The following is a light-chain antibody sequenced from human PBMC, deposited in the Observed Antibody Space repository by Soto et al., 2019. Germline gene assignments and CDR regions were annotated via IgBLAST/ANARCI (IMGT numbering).Light chain of an antibody. J-gene: IGKJ2*01. CDR1: QSVGSY. CDR2: DAS. V-gene: IGKV3-11*01. CDR3: QQRSNWPRGT. Sequence: EIVLTQSPATLSLSPGERATLSCSASQSVGSYLGWYQHKPGQAPRLLIYDASNRAPGIPARFSGSGSGTDFTLTISSLEPEDFAVYYCQQRSNWPRGTFGQGTKVDIK.